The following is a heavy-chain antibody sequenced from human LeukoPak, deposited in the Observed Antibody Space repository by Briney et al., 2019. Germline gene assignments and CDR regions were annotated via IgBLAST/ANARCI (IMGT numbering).Heavy chain of an antibody. CDR3: ARDQRTRYCSGGSCYQGWFDP. D-gene: IGHD2-15*01. CDR2: ISSSSSTI. J-gene: IGHJ5*02. CDR1: GFTFSSYS. V-gene: IGHV3-48*01. Sequence: GGSLRLSCAASGFTFSSYSMNWVRQAPGKGLEWVSYISSSSSTIYYADSVKGRFTISRDNAKNSLYLQMNSLRAEDTAVYYCARDQRTRYCSGGSCYQGWFDPWGQGTLVTVSS.